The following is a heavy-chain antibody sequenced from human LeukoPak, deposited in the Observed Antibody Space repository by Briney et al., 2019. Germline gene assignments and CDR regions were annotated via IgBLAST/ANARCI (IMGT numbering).Heavy chain of an antibody. J-gene: IGHJ4*02. D-gene: IGHD3-22*01. CDR1: GYTFTGYY. Sequence: GASVKVSCKASGYTFTGYYMHWVRQAPGQGLEWMGWIDPNSGGTNYAQKFQGRVTMTRDTSISTAYMELSRLRSDDTAVYYCARDNDLWPTAIVVSPAYYFDYWGQGTLVTVSS. V-gene: IGHV1-2*02. CDR3: ARDNDLWPTAIVVSPAYYFDY. CDR2: IDPNSGGT.